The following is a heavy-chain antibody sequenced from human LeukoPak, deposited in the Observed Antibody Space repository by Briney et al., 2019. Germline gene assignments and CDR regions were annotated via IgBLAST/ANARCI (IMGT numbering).Heavy chain of an antibody. CDR1: GFTFSSYW. J-gene: IGHJ3*02. V-gene: IGHV3-7*03. CDR2: INHNGNVN. D-gene: IGHD6-19*01. CDR3: AREAVGLPEYAFDI. Sequence: GGSLRLSCAASGFTFSSYWMNWARQAPGKGLEWVASINHNGNVNYYVDSVKGRFTISRDNAKNSLYLQMSNLRAEDTAVYYCAREAVGLPEYAFDIWGQGTMVTVSS.